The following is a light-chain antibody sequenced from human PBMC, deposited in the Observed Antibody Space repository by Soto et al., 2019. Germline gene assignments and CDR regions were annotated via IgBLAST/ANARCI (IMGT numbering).Light chain of an antibody. CDR2: DVS. V-gene: IGLV2-14*01. CDR3: SSYTSGGNYV. Sequence: QSVLTQPASVSGSPGQSVAISCTGNSSDVAAYNFVSWYQQHPGKAPKLMVFDVSNRPSGVSDRFSGSKSGNTASLTISGLQAEDEADYYCSSYTSGGNYVFGTGTKLTVL. J-gene: IGLJ1*01. CDR1: SSDVAAYNF.